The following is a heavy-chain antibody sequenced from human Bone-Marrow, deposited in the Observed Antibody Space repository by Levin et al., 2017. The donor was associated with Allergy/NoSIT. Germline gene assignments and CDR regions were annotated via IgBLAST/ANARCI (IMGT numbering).Heavy chain of an antibody. CDR3: ARDYCSGGSCYFRWFDP. D-gene: IGHD2-15*01. J-gene: IGHJ5*02. CDR1: GGSISSGGYS. Sequence: LRLSCAVSGGSISSGGYSWSWIRQPPGKGLEWIGYIYHSGSTYYNPSLKSRVTISVDRSKNQFSLKLSSVTAADTAVYYCARDYCSGGSCYFRWFDPWGQGTLVTVSS. CDR2: IYHSGST. V-gene: IGHV4-30-2*01.